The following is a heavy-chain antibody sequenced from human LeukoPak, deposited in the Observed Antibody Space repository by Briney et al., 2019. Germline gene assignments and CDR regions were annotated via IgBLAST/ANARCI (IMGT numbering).Heavy chain of an antibody. D-gene: IGHD1-26*01. CDR3: TTTVGY. CDR1: GFTFRNAW. Sequence: GGSLRLSCAASGFTFRNAWMTWVRQAPGMRPEWVGQIKSKIDGGTTDYAAPVKGRFTISREDSQNTLYLQMNSLKTDDAAVYYCTTTVGYWGQGTLVTVSS. CDR2: IKSKIDGGTT. V-gene: IGHV3-15*01. J-gene: IGHJ4*02.